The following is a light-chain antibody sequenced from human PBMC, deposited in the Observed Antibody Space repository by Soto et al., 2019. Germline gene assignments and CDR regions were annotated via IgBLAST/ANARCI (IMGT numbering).Light chain of an antibody. CDR1: SSDVGGYNY. Sequence: QYALTQPASVSGSPGQSITISCTGTSSDVGGYNYVSWYQQHPGKAPKLMIYDVSNRPSGVSNRFSGSKSGNTASLTISGLQAEDEADYYCSSYTSSSTSYVVFGGGTKLTVL. CDR2: DVS. J-gene: IGLJ2*01. V-gene: IGLV2-14*01. CDR3: SSYTSSSTSYVV.